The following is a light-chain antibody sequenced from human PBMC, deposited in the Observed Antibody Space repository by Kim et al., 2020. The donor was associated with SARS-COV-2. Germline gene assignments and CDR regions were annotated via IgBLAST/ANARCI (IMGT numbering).Light chain of an antibody. CDR3: QQSHTAPLLT. CDR1: QSINTY. J-gene: IGKJ4*01. V-gene: IGKV1-39*01. Sequence: IQMTQSPSSLAASVGDRVTIACRASQSINTYFNWYQQKPGKAPKLLIYAASTLQSGVPSRFSGSGSGTDFTLTISSLQPEDFATYYCQQSHTAPLLTFGGGTKMDI. CDR2: AAS.